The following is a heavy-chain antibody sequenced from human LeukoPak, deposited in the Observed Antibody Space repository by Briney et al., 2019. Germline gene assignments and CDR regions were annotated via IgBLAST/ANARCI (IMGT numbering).Heavy chain of an antibody. J-gene: IGHJ5*02. CDR1: GGTFSSYA. D-gene: IGHD6-25*01. V-gene: IGHV1-69*06. Sequence: SVKVSCTASGGTFSSYAIRWVRQAPGQGLEWMGGIIPIFGTANYAQKFQGRVTITADKSTSTAYMELSSLRSEDTAVYYCAGDLGTVAAGSWWFDPWGQGTLVTVSS. CDR3: AGDLGTVAAGSWWFDP. CDR2: IIPIFGTA.